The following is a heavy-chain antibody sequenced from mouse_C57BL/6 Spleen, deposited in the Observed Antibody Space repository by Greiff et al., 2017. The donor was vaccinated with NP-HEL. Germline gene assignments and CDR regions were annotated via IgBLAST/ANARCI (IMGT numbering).Heavy chain of an antibody. J-gene: IGHJ3*01. CDR3: ASQGDYDGEFAY. D-gene: IGHD2-4*01. CDR2: ISNLAYSI. V-gene: IGHV5-15*01. CDR1: GFTFSDYG. Sequence: EVQLVESGGGLVQPGGSLKLSCAASGFTFSDYGMAWVRQAPRKGPEWVAFISNLAYSIYYADTVTGRFTISRENAKNTLYLEMSSLRSEDTAMYYCASQGDYDGEFAYWGQGTLVTVSA.